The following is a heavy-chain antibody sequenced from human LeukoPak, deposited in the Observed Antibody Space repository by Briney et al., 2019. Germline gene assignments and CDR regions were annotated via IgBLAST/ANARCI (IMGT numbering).Heavy chain of an antibody. CDR1: GGSISSGDYY. CDR2: IYYSGST. V-gene: IGHV4-30-4*08. CDR3: ARADSIVVVPAASWFDP. J-gene: IGHJ5*02. D-gene: IGHD2-2*01. Sequence: SQTLSLTCTVSGGSISSGDYYWSWIRQPPGKGLEGIGYIYYSGSTYYNPSLESRVTISVDTSKNQFSLKLSSVTAADTAVYYCARADSIVVVPAASWFDPWGQGTLVTVSS.